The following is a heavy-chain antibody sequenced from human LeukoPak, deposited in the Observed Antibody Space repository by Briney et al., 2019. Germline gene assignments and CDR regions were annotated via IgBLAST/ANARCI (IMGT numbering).Heavy chain of an antibody. D-gene: IGHD5-12*01. CDR2: MWYDGSNK. CDR1: GFGLSNYG. V-gene: IGHV3-33*01. CDR3: ARDLGGGHSGYDPGREY. Sequence: GGSLRLSCAASGFGLSNYGMHWVRQAPGKGLEWVAVMWYDGSNKDYADSVKGRFTISRDNSKNTLYLQMNSLRAEDTAVYYCARDLGGGHSGYDPGREYWGQGTLVTVSS. J-gene: IGHJ4*02.